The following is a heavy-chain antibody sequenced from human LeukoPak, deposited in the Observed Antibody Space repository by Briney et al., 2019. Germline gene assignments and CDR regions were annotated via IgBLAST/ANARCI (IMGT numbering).Heavy chain of an antibody. CDR2: IHQSGST. J-gene: IGHJ6*02. CDR1: GGSFGTHS. V-gene: IGHV4-34*01. Sequence: SQTLSLTCAIYGGSFGTHSWTWIRQPPGKGLEWVGEIHQSGSTNYNPSLRSRVIISVDTSKNQFSVRLKSVTAADTAMYFCTRGNMSPGSFHGMDVWGQGTMVT. CDR3: TRGNMSPGSFHGMDV. D-gene: IGHD2-21*01.